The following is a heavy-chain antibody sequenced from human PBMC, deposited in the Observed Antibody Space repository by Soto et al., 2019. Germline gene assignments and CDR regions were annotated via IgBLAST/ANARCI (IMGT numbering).Heavy chain of an antibody. CDR1: GYTFTDYY. CDR2: INPNSGDT. Sequence: ASVKVCCKASGYTFTDYYLHWVRQAPGQGLEWMGWINPNSGDTIYAQKFQGRVTLTRDTSISTAYMELSRLRSDDTAVYYCARRKAGYYDSSGSGAFDIWGQGTMVTVSS. V-gene: IGHV1-2*02. CDR3: ARRKAGYYDSSGSGAFDI. D-gene: IGHD3-22*01. J-gene: IGHJ3*02.